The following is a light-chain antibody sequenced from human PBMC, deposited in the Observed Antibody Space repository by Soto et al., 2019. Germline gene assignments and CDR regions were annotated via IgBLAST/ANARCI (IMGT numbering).Light chain of an antibody. CDR3: QRCYSFPYT. Sequence: DIQLTQSPSTLSASVGDRVTITCRASQSLGSWLAWYQQTPGQAPKLLIYTASHLHIGVPSRFSGSGFVTEFNLTISSLQPDEVANYYCQRCYSFPYTFGQGTKVEIK. CDR1: QSLGSW. V-gene: IGKV1-5*03. J-gene: IGKJ2*01. CDR2: TAS.